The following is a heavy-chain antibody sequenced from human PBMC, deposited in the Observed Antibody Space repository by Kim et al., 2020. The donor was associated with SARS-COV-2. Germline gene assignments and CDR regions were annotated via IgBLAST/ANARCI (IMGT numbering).Heavy chain of an antibody. CDR2: INPSGGSK. Sequence: ASVKVSCKASGYTFTSSHIQWVRQAPGQGLEWMGIINPSGGSKTYAQELQGRVTMTRDTSTGTVYMELSSLRSEDTALYYCARGTWGGGGWGYGSGQYNRFDPWVQGTLVIVSS. CDR1: GYTFTSSH. J-gene: IGHJ5*02. CDR3: ARGTWGGGGWGYGSGQYNRFDP. D-gene: IGHD3-10*01. V-gene: IGHV1-46*03.